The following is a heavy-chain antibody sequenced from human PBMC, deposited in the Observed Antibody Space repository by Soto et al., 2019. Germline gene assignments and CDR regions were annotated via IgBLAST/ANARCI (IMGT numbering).Heavy chain of an antibody. Sequence: ASVKVSCKASGYTFTSYGISWVRQAPGQGLEWMGWIGAYNGNTNYAQKLQGRVTMTTDTSTSTAYMELRSLRSDDTAVYYCARSYYDSSGYYYGAEYFQHWGQGTLVTVSS. CDR3: ARSYYDSSGYYYGAEYFQH. V-gene: IGHV1-18*01. D-gene: IGHD3-22*01. CDR2: IGAYNGNT. J-gene: IGHJ1*01. CDR1: GYTFTSYG.